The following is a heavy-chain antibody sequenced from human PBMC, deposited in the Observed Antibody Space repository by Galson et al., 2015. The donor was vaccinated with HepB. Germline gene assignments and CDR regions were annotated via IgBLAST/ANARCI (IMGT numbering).Heavy chain of an antibody. D-gene: IGHD6-13*01. Sequence: SLRLSCAASGFTFSSYAIHWVRQAPGKGLEYVSAISNNGGSTYYADSVKGRFTISRDNSKNTLYLQMNSLTAEDTAVYFCARFMSGYSSSWLDYWGQGTLVTVSS. CDR2: ISNNGGST. CDR3: ARFMSGYSSSWLDY. J-gene: IGHJ4*02. V-gene: IGHV3-64*04. CDR1: GFTFSSYA.